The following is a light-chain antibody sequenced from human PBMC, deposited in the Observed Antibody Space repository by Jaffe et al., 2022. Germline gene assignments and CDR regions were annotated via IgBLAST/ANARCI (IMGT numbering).Light chain of an antibody. CDR3: QQYNNWPPWT. Sequence: IVMTQSPDTLSVSPGERATLSCRASQSISSKLAWYQQKPGQAPRLLIYGASTRATGIPARFSGSGSGTEFTLTISSLQSEDFAVYYCQQYNNWPPWTFGQGTKVEIK. CDR1: QSISSK. J-gene: IGKJ1*01. CDR2: GAS. V-gene: IGKV3-15*01.